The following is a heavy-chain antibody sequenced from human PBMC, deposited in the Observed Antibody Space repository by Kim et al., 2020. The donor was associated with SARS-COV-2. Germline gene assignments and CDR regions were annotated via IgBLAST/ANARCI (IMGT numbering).Heavy chain of an antibody. CDR2: IYAGDSET. CDR1: GYNFISYW. Sequence: GESLKISCKASGYNFISYWIGWVRQMPGKGLEWMGIIYAGDSETRYSPSFQGQVTISVDTSISTAYLPWGNMKASDTAIYYCARQGSSGFLHWGQGTVVT. J-gene: IGHJ4*02. D-gene: IGHD6-19*01. CDR3: ARQGSSGFLH. V-gene: IGHV5-51*01.